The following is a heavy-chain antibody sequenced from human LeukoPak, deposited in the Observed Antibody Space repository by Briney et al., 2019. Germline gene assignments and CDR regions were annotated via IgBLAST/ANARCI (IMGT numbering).Heavy chain of an antibody. CDR1: GGSISSYY. Sequence: PSETLSLTCTVSGGSISSYYWSWIRQPPGKGLEWIGYIYTSGSTNYNPSLKSRVTISVDTSKNQFSLKLSSVTAADTAVYYCAREGIVRTYDQWGQGTLVTVSS. CDR3: AREGIVRTYDQ. J-gene: IGHJ4*02. CDR2: IYTSGST. D-gene: IGHD2/OR15-2a*01. V-gene: IGHV4-4*09.